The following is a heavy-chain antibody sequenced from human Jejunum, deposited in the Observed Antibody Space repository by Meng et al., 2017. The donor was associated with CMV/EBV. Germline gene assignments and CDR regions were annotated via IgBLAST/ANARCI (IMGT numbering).Heavy chain of an antibody. J-gene: IGHJ4*02. CDR3: ARALWHGDYDFDY. CDR2: IKPDSGGT. V-gene: IGHV1-2*02. CDR1: GYIFNDFY. Sequence: SGYIFNDFYIKWVRQDPGQGLEWMGWIKPDSGGTKSAYKFQGRVTMTRDMFSDTVYMELSRLRSDDTAVYYCARALWHGDYDFDYWGQGTLVTVSS. D-gene: IGHD4-17*01.